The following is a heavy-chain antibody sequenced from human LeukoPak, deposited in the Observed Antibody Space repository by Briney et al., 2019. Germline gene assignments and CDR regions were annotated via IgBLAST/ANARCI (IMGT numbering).Heavy chain of an antibody. CDR2: INHSGST. Sequence: PSETLSLTCAVYGGSFSGYYWSWIRQPPGKGLEWIGEINHSGSTNYNPSLKSRVTISVDTSKNQFSLKLSSVTAADTAVYYCARHIGYHMDVWGKGTTVTISS. CDR3: ARHIGYHMDV. CDR1: GGSFSGYY. J-gene: IGHJ6*03. V-gene: IGHV4-34*01. D-gene: IGHD2-21*01.